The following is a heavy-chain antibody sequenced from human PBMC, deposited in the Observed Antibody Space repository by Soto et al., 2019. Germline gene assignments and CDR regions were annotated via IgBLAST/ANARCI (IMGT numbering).Heavy chain of an antibody. CDR1: GGTSSSYA. CDR3: ARASLGPPNVVTYYFDY. J-gene: IGHJ4*02. D-gene: IGHD2-21*02. CDR2: IIPIFGTA. Sequence: SVKVSCKASGGTSSSYAISWVRQAPGQGLEWMGGIIPIFGTANYAQKFQGRVTITADESTSTAYMELSSLRSEDTAVYYCARASLGPPNVVTYYFDYWGQGTLVTVSS. V-gene: IGHV1-69*13.